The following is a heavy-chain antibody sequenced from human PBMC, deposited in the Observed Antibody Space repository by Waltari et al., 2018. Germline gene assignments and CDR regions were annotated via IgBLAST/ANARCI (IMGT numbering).Heavy chain of an antibody. D-gene: IGHD6-19*01. J-gene: IGHJ6*02. CDR3: AREGGPSSGWYSNYYYYGMDV. CDR2: INAGNGNT. V-gene: IGHV1-3*01. Sequence: QVQLVQSGAEVKKPGASVKVSCKASGYTFTSYTMHWVRQAPGQRLEWMGWINAGNGNTKYSQKFQGRVTITRDTSASTAYMEVSSLRSEDTAVYYCAREGGPSSGWYSNYYYYGMDVWGQGTMVTVSS. CDR1: GYTFTSYT.